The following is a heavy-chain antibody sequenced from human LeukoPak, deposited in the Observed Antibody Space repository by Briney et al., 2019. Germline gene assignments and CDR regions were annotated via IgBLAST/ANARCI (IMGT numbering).Heavy chain of an antibody. D-gene: IGHD1-1*01. Sequence: ASVKVSYKASGYTFTGYYMHWVRQAPGQGLEWMGWINPNNGGTNYAQKFQGRVTMTRDTSISTAYMELSRLRSDDTAVYYCARVVQLALFDPWGQGTLVTVSS. CDR2: INPNNGGT. V-gene: IGHV1-2*02. CDR1: GYTFTGYY. J-gene: IGHJ5*02. CDR3: ARVVQLALFDP.